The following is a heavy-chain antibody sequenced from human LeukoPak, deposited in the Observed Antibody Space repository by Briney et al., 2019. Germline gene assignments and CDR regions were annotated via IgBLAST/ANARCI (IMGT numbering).Heavy chain of an antibody. D-gene: IGHD3-22*01. CDR2: ISSSSSTI. CDR1: GFTVSNHY. CDR3: ARDFTTP. Sequence: GGSLRLSCAASGFTVSNHYVTWVRQAPGKGLEWVSYISSSSSTIYYADSVKGRLTISRDNAKNSLYLQMNSLRAEDTAVYYCARDFTTPWGQGTLVTVSS. V-gene: IGHV3-48*04. J-gene: IGHJ5*02.